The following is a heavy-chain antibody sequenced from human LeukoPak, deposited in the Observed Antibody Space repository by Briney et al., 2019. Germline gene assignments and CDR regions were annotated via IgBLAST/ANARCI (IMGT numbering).Heavy chain of an antibody. CDR1: GGSISSYY. D-gene: IGHD1-26*01. V-gene: IGHV4-39*01. J-gene: IGHJ6*03. CDR2: IYYSGST. Sequence: ASETLSLTCTVSGGSISSYYWGWIRQPPGKGLEWIGSIYYSGSTYYNPSLKSRVTISVDTSKNQFSLKLSSVTAADTAVYYCARRTVGATLGYYYYYYMDVWGKGTTVTISS. CDR3: ARRTVGATLGYYYYYYMDV.